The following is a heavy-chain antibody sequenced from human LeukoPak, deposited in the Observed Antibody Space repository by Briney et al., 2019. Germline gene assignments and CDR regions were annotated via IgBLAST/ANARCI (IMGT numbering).Heavy chain of an antibody. CDR3: ARDYSG. Sequence: GGSLRLSCAASGFTFSNAWMSWVRQAPGKGLEWLANIKQDGTEQNYLNSVKGRFTISRDNAKNSLYLQMNSLRVEDTAVYYCARDYSGWGQGTLVTVSS. J-gene: IGHJ4*02. D-gene: IGHD1-26*01. CDR2: IKQDGTEQ. V-gene: IGHV3-7*01. CDR1: GFTFSNAW.